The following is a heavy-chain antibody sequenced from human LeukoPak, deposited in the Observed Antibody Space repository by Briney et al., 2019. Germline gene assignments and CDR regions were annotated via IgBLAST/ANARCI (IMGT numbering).Heavy chain of an antibody. CDR1: GGSFSGYY. CDR3: ASLQKYYYDSSGYYNWFDP. Sequence: SETLSLTCAVYGGSFSGYYWSWIRQHPGKGLEWIGYIYYSGSTYYNPSLKSRVTISVDTSKNQFSLKLSSVTAADTAVYHCASLQKYYYDSSGYYNWFDPWGQGTLVTVSS. V-gene: IGHV4-31*11. D-gene: IGHD3-22*01. CDR2: IYYSGST. J-gene: IGHJ5*02.